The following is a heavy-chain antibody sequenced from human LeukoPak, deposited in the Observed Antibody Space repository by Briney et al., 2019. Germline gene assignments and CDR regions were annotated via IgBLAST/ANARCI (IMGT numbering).Heavy chain of an antibody. D-gene: IGHD2-15*01. CDR3: AREDGYCSGGNCYSYFVP. CDR1: GLTFSSYA. J-gene: IGHJ5*02. CDR2: ISYDGSNK. Sequence: HPGGSLRLSCAASGLTFSSYAMHWVRQAPGKGLEWVAVISYDGSNKYYADSVKGRFTITRDNARNSLFLQMNSLRAEDTAVYYCAREDGYCSGGNCYSYFVPWGQGTLVTVSS. V-gene: IGHV3-30-3*01.